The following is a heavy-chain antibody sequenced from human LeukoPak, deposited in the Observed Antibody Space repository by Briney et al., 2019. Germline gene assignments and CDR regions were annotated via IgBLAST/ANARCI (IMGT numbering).Heavy chain of an antibody. D-gene: IGHD4-23*01. Sequence: KPSETLSLTCTVSGGSISSYYWTWIRQPPGKGLEWIGNIFYSGSTYYNPSLKSRVTISVDTSKNQFSLKLSSVTAADTAVYYCARRWYYWGQGTLVTVSS. V-gene: IGHV4-59*08. CDR2: IFYSGST. CDR1: GGSISSYY. CDR3: ARRWYY. J-gene: IGHJ4*02.